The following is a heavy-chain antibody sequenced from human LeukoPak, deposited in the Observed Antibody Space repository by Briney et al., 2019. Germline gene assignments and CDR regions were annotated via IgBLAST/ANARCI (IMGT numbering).Heavy chain of an antibody. D-gene: IGHD3-10*01. CDR3: AKDSSYYGSGTYWNY. CDR2: MSGDGRRT. J-gene: IGHJ4*02. Sequence: GGSLRLSCAASGFTFSNDDLNWVRQAPGKGLEWVSGMSGDGRRTYYAGSVKGRFTISRDYSKNTLSLQMNSLRAEDTAVYYCAKDSSYYGSGTYWNYWGQGTLVTVSS. V-gene: IGHV3-23*01. CDR1: GFTFSNDD.